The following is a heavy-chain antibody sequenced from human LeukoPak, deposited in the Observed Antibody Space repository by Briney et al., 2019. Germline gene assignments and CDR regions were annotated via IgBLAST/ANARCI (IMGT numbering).Heavy chain of an antibody. CDR3: ARHIVRPTMLIEY. CDR2: IYYTGST. CDR1: SGTISISSDF. V-gene: IGHV4-39*01. J-gene: IGHJ4*02. D-gene: IGHD3-16*01. Sequence: SETLSLTCTVSSGTISISSDFWGWIRLPPGNGLDWIVNIYYTGSTHYNPVLQSQLTISVDTSKNQFSLKLSSVTAADTAVYYCARHIVRPTMLIEYWGQGSLVTVSS.